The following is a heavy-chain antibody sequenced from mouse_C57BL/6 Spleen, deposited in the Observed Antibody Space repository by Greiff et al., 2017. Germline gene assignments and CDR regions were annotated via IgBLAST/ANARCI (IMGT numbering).Heavy chain of an antibody. CDR2: IDPSDSYT. CDR3: ARTTVDYYAMDY. J-gene: IGHJ4*01. CDR1: GYTFTSYW. Sequence: QVQLKQPGAELVMPGASVKLSCKASGYTFTSYWMHWVKQRPGQGLEWIGEIDPSDSYTNYNQKFKGKSTLTVDKSSSTAYMQLSSLTSEDSAVYYCARTTVDYYAMDYWGQGTSVTVSS. D-gene: IGHD1-1*01. V-gene: IGHV1-69*01.